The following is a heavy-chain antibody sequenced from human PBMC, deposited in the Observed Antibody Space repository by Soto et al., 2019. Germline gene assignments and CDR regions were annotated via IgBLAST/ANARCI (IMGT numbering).Heavy chain of an antibody. D-gene: IGHD3-10*01. V-gene: IGHV4-34*01. J-gene: IGHJ6*02. Sequence: SETLSLTCGVYAGSFSRYSWRWIRQPPGKGLEWIGEINHSGSTNYNPSLKSRVTISVDTSKNQFSMKLSSVTAADTAVYYCARGRLLWFGDPIYYYYGMDVWGQGTTVT. CDR1: AGSFSRYS. CDR3: ARGRLLWFGDPIYYYYGMDV. CDR2: INHSGST.